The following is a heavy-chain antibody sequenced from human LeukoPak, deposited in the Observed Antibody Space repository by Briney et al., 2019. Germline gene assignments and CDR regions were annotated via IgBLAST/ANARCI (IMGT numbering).Heavy chain of an antibody. J-gene: IGHJ3*02. Sequence: HPGRSLRLSCAASGFTFSSYAMHWVRQAPGKGLEWVAVIWYDGSNKYYADSVKGRFTISRDNSKNTLYLQMNSLRAEDTAVYYCARDHHITIFGVVPTYAFDIWGQGTMVTVSS. D-gene: IGHD3-3*01. CDR2: IWYDGSNK. V-gene: IGHV3-33*08. CDR3: ARDHHITIFGVVPTYAFDI. CDR1: GFTFSSYA.